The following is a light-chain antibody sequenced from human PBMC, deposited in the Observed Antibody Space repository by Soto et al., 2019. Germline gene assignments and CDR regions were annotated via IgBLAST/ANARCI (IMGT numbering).Light chain of an antibody. CDR3: QQYGSSWT. CDR2: GSS. J-gene: IGKJ1*01. Sequence: EIVLTQSPGTLSLSPGERATLSCRASQSVSSSYLAWYHQKPGQAPRLLIYGSSRRATGIPDRFSGSGSGTYFTLTISRLEPEDFAVYYCQQYGSSWTFGQGTKVEIK. CDR1: QSVSSSY. V-gene: IGKV3-20*01.